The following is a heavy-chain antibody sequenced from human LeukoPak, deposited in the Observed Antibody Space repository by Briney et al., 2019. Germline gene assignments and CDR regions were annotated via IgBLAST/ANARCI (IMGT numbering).Heavy chain of an antibody. Sequence: QAGGSLRLSCAASGFTFSSYSMNWVRQAPGKGLEWVSYISSSSSTMYYADSVKGRFTISRDNAKNSLYLQMNSLRAEDTAVYYCARGVSSWYYSASEAFDIWGQGTMVTVSS. CDR1: GFTFSSYS. D-gene: IGHD6-13*01. J-gene: IGHJ3*02. CDR3: ARGVSSWYYSASEAFDI. CDR2: ISSSSSTM. V-gene: IGHV3-48*01.